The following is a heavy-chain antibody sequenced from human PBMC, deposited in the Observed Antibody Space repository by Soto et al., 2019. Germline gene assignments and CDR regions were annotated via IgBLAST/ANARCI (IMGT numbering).Heavy chain of an antibody. CDR2: IYYSGST. Sequence: SETLSLTCTVSGGSISSYYWSWIRQPPGKGVEWIGYIYYSGSTNYNPSLKSRVTISVDTSKNQFSLKLSSVTAADTAVYYCARVGNIYYYYMDVWGKGTTVTVSS. V-gene: IGHV4-59*01. J-gene: IGHJ6*03. D-gene: IGHD1-26*01. CDR1: GGSISSYY. CDR3: ARVGNIYYYYMDV.